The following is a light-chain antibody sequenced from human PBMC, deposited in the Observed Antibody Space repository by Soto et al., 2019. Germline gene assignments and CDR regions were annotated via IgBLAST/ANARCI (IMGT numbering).Light chain of an antibody. CDR2: EVS. Sequence: QSVLTQPPSASGSPGQSVTISCTGTSSDVGGYNYVSWYQQHPGKAPKLMIYEVSQRPSGVPDRFSGSKSGNTASLTVSGLQAEDEADYYCSSYAGSNNYVFGTGTKVTV. J-gene: IGLJ1*01. V-gene: IGLV2-8*01. CDR3: SSYAGSNNYV. CDR1: SSDVGGYNY.